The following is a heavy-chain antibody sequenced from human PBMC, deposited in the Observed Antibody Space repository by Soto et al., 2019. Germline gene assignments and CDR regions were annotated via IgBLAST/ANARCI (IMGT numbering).Heavy chain of an antibody. V-gene: IGHV4-34*01. Sequence: SETLSLTCAVYGGSFSGYYWSWIRQPPGKGLEWIGEINHSGSTNYNPSLKSRVTISVDTSKNQFSLKLSSVTAADTAVYYCARVGGGYYDFWSGYYSSYYYMDVWGKGTTVTVS. J-gene: IGHJ6*03. CDR3: ARVGGGYYDFWSGYYSSYYYMDV. CDR2: INHSGST. D-gene: IGHD3-3*01. CDR1: GGSFSGYY.